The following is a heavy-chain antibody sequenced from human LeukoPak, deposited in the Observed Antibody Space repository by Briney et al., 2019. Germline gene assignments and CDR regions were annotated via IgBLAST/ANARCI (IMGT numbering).Heavy chain of an antibody. J-gene: IGHJ2*01. CDR1: GFTFSSYA. Sequence: GGSLRLSCAASGFTFSSYAMSWVRQAPGKGLEWVSAISGSGGSTYYADSVKGRFTISRDNSKNTLYLQMNSLRAEDTAVYYCAKRGDVPYSSSWDWYFDLWGRGTLVTVSS. CDR2: ISGSGGST. CDR3: AKRGDVPYSSSWDWYFDL. V-gene: IGHV3-23*01. D-gene: IGHD6-13*01.